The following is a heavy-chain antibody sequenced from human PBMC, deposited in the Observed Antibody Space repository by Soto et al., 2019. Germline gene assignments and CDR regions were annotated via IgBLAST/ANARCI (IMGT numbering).Heavy chain of an antibody. V-gene: IGHV5-51*01. CDR3: ARPTVTNDVFDF. CDR2: IYPGDSDS. Sequence: PGASLKISCKASGYSFINYWIGWVRQMPGKGLEWMGVIYPGDSDSRYSPSFQGHVTMSVDMSINTAYLQWSSLRASDTAMYYCARPTVTNDVFDFWGQGTMVTVSS. CDR1: GYSFINYW. D-gene: IGHD4-17*01. J-gene: IGHJ3*01.